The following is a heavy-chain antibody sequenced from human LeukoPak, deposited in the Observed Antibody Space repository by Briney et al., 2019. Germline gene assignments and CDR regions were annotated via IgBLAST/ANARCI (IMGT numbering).Heavy chain of an antibody. V-gene: IGHV4-34*01. J-gene: IGHJ4*02. D-gene: IGHD5-12*01. CDR2: INHSGST. Sequence: SETLSLTCAVYAGSFSSDYWSWIRQPPGKGLEWIGEINHSGSTNYNPSLKSRVTISVDASKNQFSLKLSSVTAADTAVYYCAREVYSGYDWGWIDYWGQGTLVTVSS. CDR1: AGSFSSDY. CDR3: AREVYSGYDWGWIDY.